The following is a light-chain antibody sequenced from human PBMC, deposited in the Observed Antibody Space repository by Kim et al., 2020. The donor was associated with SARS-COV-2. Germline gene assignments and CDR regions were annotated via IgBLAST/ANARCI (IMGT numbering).Light chain of an antibody. CDR3: QRGFT. J-gene: IGKJ3*01. CDR2: DAS. V-gene: IGKV1-5*01. CDR1: QSISSW. Sequence: DIQMTQSPSTLSASVGDRVTITCRASQSISSWLAWYQQKPGKAPKLLIYDASSLESGVPSRFSGSGSGTEFTLTISSLQPDDFATYYCQRGFTLGPGTKVDIK.